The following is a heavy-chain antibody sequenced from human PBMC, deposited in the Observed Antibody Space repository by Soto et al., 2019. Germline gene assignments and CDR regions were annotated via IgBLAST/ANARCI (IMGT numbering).Heavy chain of an antibody. V-gene: IGHV3-9*01. CDR3: AKGSYYDILTGYHDWFDP. CDR1: GFTFDDYA. Sequence: EVQLVESGGGLVQPGRSLRLSCAASGFTFDDYAMHWVRQAPGKGLEWVSGISWNSGSIGYADSVKGRFTISRDNAKNSLYGLMHGVRAEDTALYYCAKGSYYDILTGYHDWFDPWGQGTLVTVSS. J-gene: IGHJ5*02. CDR2: ISWNSGSI. D-gene: IGHD3-9*01.